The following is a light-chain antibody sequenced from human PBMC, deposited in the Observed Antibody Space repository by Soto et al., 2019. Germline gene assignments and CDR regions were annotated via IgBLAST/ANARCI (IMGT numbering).Light chain of an antibody. CDR3: QQYNNWPPMYT. V-gene: IGKV3-15*01. J-gene: IGKJ2*01. CDR2: GAS. Sequence: EVVMTQSPATLSVSPRERATLSCRASQSVSTNLAWYQQKGGQPPRLLIYGASTRATDIPARFSGRGSGTEFTLTISSLQSEDFAVYYCQQYNNWPPMYTFGQGTKLEIK. CDR1: QSVSTN.